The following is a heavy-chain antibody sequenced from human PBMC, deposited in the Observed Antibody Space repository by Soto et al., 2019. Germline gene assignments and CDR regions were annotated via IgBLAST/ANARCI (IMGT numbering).Heavy chain of an antibody. CDR1: GGTFRSYA. Sequence: GASVKVSCKASGGTFRSYAISWVRQAPGQGLEWKGGIILIFGTANYAQKFQGRVTITADGSTSTAYMELSSLRSEDTAVYYCARHGYYLMTTVTTFPFYWAQGTLVTVSS. D-gene: IGHD4-17*01. CDR3: ARHGYYLMTTVTTFPFY. CDR2: IILIFGTA. V-gene: IGHV1-69*13. J-gene: IGHJ4*02.